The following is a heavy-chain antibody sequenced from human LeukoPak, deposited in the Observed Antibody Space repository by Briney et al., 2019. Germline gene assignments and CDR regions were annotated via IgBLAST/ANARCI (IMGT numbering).Heavy chain of an antibody. CDR3: AREGRAGGNSNLYFDL. D-gene: IGHD4-23*01. Sequence: RPGGSLRLSCAASGFSVSSNYMSWVPQTPGKGLEWVSVIYSGDNTYYADSVRGRFTISRDNSKNTLYLQMHSLRVEDTAVYYCAREGRAGGNSNLYFDLWGRGTLVTVSS. CDR1: GFSVSSNY. V-gene: IGHV3-53*01. J-gene: IGHJ2*01. CDR2: IYSGDNT.